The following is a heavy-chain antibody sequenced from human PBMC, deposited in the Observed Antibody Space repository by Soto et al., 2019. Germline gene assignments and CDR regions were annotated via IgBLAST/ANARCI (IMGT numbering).Heavy chain of an antibody. D-gene: IGHD6-13*01. J-gene: IGHJ4*02. V-gene: IGHV3-33*01. CDR2: IGYDGRNE. CDR3: AREIGYSSTWPSY. Sequence: QVQLVESGGGVVQPGRSLRLSCATSGFSLSSYGMHWVRQAPGKGLEWVAVIGYDGRNEYYADSVRGRFIISRDNSKGTLYLKMNSLRGEDTAVYYCAREIGYSSTWPSYWGQGTLVTVSS. CDR1: GFSLSSYG.